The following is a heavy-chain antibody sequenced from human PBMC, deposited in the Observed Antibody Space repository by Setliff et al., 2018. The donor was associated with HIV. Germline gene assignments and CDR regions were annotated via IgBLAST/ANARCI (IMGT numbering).Heavy chain of an antibody. CDR3: ARDLPGYYSHSSGPL. V-gene: IGHV1-3*01. CDR1: GYTFTTYA. Sequence: ASVKVSCKASGYTFTTYAIHWVRQAPGQRLEFMGWINAGNGNTKYSQRFQGRVTITIDTSASTAYMELSSLRPEDTAVYYCARDLPGYYSHSSGPLWGQGTLVTVSS. J-gene: IGHJ4*02. CDR2: INAGNGNT. D-gene: IGHD3-22*01.